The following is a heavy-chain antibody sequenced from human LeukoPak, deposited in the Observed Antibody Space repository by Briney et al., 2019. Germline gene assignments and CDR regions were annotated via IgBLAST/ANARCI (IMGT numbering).Heavy chain of an antibody. Sequence: PGGSLRLSCAASGFTFSSYAMSWVRQAPGKGLEWVSAISGSGGSTYYADSVKGRFTISRDNSKNTLYLQMNSLRAEDTAVYYCAKVESRVFGVVNGFDYWGQGTLVTVSS. CDR3: AKVESRVFGVVNGFDY. D-gene: IGHD3-3*01. J-gene: IGHJ4*02. CDR1: GFTFSSYA. CDR2: ISGSGGST. V-gene: IGHV3-23*01.